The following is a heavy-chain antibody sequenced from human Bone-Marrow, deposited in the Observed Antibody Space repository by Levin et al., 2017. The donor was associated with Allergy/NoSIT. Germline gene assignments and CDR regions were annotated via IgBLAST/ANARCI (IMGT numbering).Heavy chain of an antibody. J-gene: IGHJ4*02. Sequence: GGSLRLSCAASGFIFNNYWMSWVRQTPGKGLEWVANINEDGTEKYYVDSVKGRFTTSKDDTRNSLFLQMNSLRVEDTAVYYCARIGFYGSSWSYDSWGQGTLVTVSS. CDR2: INEDGTEK. V-gene: IGHV3-7*01. CDR3: ARIGFYGSSWSYDS. D-gene: IGHD6-13*01. CDR1: GFIFNNYW.